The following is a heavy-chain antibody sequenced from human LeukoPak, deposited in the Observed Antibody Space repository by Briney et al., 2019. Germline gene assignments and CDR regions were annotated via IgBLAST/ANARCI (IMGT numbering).Heavy chain of an antibody. CDR3: ARVKAVAGMFYYYMDV. CDR1: GGTFSSYG. J-gene: IGHJ6*03. D-gene: IGHD6-19*01. V-gene: IGHV1-18*01. CDR2: ISAYNGNT. Sequence: GASVKVSCKASGGTFSSYGISWVRQAPGQGLEWMGWISAYNGNTNYAQKLQGRVTMTTDTSTSTAYMELRSLRSDDTAVYYCARVKAVAGMFYYYMDVWGKGTTVTVSS.